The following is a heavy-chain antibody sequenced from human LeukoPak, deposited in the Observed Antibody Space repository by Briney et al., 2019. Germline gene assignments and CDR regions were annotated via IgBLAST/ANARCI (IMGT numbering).Heavy chain of an antibody. D-gene: IGHD6-6*01. CDR2: ISSSSNYI. CDR1: EFTFSSYN. Sequence: GGSLRLSCAASEFTFSSYNMNWVRQAPGKGLEWVSSISSSSNYIYYADSVKGRFTISRDNAKNSLYLQMNSLRAEDTAVYYCARGTYSTSIAVDYWGQGTLVTVSS. J-gene: IGHJ4*02. CDR3: ARGTYSTSIAVDY. V-gene: IGHV3-21*01.